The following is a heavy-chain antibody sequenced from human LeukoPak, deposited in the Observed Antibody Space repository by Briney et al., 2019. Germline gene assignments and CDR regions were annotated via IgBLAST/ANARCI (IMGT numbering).Heavy chain of an antibody. V-gene: IGHV3-74*03. CDR2: IDSDGGSP. CDR1: GFIFSDSW. CDR3: AFGSGTYYNALDM. D-gene: IGHD1-26*01. J-gene: IGHJ3*02. Sequence: GGSLRLSCAASGFIFSDSWIHWVRQAPGQGLVWVSRIDSDGGSPTYADSVKGRFTISRDNAKNTLYLQMTNLRAEDTAIYYCAFGSGTYYNALDMWGQGTMVTVSS.